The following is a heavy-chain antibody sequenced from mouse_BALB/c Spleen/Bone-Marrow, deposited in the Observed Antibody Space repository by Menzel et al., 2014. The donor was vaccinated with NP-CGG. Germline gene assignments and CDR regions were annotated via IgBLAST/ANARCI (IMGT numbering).Heavy chain of an antibody. CDR1: AYAFTNYL. Sequence: QVQLQQSGAELVRPGTSVKVSCKASAYAFTNYLIEWIKKRPGQGLEWIGAINPGSDSSTYNEKFRGKATLTADNSSSTAYMQLSSLTSDDSAVYFCARAIYYDYDEGGPFAYWGQGTLVTVSA. CDR2: INPGSDSS. V-gene: IGHV1-54*01. J-gene: IGHJ3*01. CDR3: ARAIYYDYDEGGPFAY. D-gene: IGHD2-4*01.